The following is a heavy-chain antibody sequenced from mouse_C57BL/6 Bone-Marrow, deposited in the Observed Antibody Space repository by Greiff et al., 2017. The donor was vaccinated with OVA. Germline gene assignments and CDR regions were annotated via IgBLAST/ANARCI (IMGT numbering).Heavy chain of an antibody. D-gene: IGHD1-1*01. CDR3: ARDAALYGSSYWAMDY. CDR1: GFTFSDFY. V-gene: IGHV7-1*01. Sequence: EVQVVESGGGLVQSGRSLRLSCATSGFTFSDFYMEWVRQAPGKGLEWIAASRNKANDYTTEYSASVKGRFIVSRDTSQSILYLQMNALRAEDTAIYYCARDAALYGSSYWAMDYWGQGTSVTVSS. J-gene: IGHJ4*01. CDR2: SRNKANDYTT.